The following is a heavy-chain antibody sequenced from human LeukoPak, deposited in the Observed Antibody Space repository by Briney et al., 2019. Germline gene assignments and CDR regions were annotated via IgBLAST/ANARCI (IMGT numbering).Heavy chain of an antibody. D-gene: IGHD5-18*01. CDR1: GGSISSSNW. J-gene: IGHJ6*03. CDR3: ARAPVGYSYGLRHIYYMDV. CDR2: IYHGGST. V-gene: IGHV4-4*02. Sequence: NTSGTLSLTCAVSGGSISSSNWWSWVRQPPGKGLEWIGEIYHGGSTKYNPSLKSRVTISVDTSKDQFSLKLSSVTAADTAVYYCARAPVGYSYGLRHIYYMDVWGKGTTVTVSS.